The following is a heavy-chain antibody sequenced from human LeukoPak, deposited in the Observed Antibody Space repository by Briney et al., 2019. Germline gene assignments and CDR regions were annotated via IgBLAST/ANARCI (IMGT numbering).Heavy chain of an antibody. CDR2: ISAYNGNT. J-gene: IGHJ4*02. CDR1: GYTFTSYG. CDR3: ATPLGYCTNGVCYTQGGGSRYFDY. D-gene: IGHD2-8*01. V-gene: IGHV1-18*01. Sequence: ASVKVSCKASGYTFTSYGISWVRQAPGQGLEWMGWISAYNGNTNYAQKLQGRVTMTTDTSTSTAYMELRSLRSDDTAVYYCATPLGYCTNGVCYTQGGGSRYFDYWGQGTLVTVSS.